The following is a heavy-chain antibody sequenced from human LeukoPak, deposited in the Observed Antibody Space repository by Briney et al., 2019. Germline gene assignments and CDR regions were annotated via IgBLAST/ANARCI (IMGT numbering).Heavy chain of an antibody. V-gene: IGHV3-7*01. CDR3: ARDDRSGYYYGMDV. CDR1: GFTFSSYW. D-gene: IGHD3-10*01. CDR2: IKQDGSEK. J-gene: IGHJ6*02. Sequence: PGGSLRLSCAASGFTFSSYWMSWVRQAPGKGLEWVANIKQDGSEKYYVDSVKGRFTISRDNAKNSLYLQMNSLRAEDTAVYYCARDDRSGYYYGMDVWGQGTTVTVSS.